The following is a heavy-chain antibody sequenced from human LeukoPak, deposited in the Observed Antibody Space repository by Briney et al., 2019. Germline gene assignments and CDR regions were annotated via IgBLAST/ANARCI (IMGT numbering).Heavy chain of an antibody. Sequence: PAGTLRLSCAASGFTFSSYGMHWIRQAPGKGLEWMAFIRYDGSNKYYASSVKRRFTISRDTSKNMLYQQMNSTRADDTAVYYCAKDFRSIAVAGQYFQHWGQGTLVTVSS. J-gene: IGHJ1*01. CDR1: GFTFSSYG. CDR3: AKDFRSIAVAGQYFQH. D-gene: IGHD6-19*01. V-gene: IGHV3-30*02. CDR2: IRYDGSNK.